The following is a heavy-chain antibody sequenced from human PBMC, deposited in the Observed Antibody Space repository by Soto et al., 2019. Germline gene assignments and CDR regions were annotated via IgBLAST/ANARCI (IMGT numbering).Heavy chain of an antibody. V-gene: IGHV4-39*01. D-gene: IGHD3-22*01. CDR3: ARLGGITMIVVPRRYFDY. CDR1: GGSISSSSYY. CDR2: IYYSGST. J-gene: IGHJ4*02. Sequence: SETLSLTCTVSGGSISSSSYYWGWIRQPPGKGLEWIGSIYYSGSTYYNPFLKSRVTISVDTSKNQFSLKLSSVTAADTAVYYCARLGGITMIVVPRRYFDYWGQGTLVTVSS.